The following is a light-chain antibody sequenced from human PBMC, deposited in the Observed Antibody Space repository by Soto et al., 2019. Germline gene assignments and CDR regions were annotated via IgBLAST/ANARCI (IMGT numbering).Light chain of an antibody. J-gene: IGLJ1*01. Sequence: QSVLTQPRSVSGSPGQSVTISCTGTSSDVGDYNYVSWYQQHPGKAPKLMICDVSKRPSGVPDRFSGSKSGNTASLTISGLQAEDEADYYCCSYAGTYTYVFGTGTKVTVL. CDR1: SSDVGDYNY. V-gene: IGLV2-11*01. CDR3: CSYAGTYTYV. CDR2: DVS.